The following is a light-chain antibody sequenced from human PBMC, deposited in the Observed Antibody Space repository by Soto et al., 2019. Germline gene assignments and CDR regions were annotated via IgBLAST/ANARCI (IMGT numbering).Light chain of an antibody. J-gene: IGKJ1*01. Sequence: DIQMTQSPSSLSASVGDRVTITCRASQDIRSDLAWYQQKPGKAPRRLVFAASSLQTGVPSRFSGDGYATDFTLIISSLQSEDFATYYCLQHNIFPWTFGQGTKVEI. V-gene: IGKV1-17*01. CDR3: LQHNIFPWT. CDR2: AAS. CDR1: QDIRSD.